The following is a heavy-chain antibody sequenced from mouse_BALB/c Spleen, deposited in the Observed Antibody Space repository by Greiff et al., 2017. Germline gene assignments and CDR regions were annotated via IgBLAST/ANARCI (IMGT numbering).Heavy chain of an antibody. Sequence: QVQLQQSGAELMKPGASVKISCKATGYTFSSYWIEWVKQRPGHGLEWIGEILPGSGSTNYNEKFKGKATFTADTSSNTAYMQLSSLTSEDSAVYYCARYRYDEGYYYAMDYWGQGTTVTVSS. CDR2: ILPGSGST. CDR3: ARYRYDEGYYYAMDY. CDR1: GYTFSSYW. J-gene: IGHJ4*01. V-gene: IGHV1-9*01. D-gene: IGHD2-14*01.